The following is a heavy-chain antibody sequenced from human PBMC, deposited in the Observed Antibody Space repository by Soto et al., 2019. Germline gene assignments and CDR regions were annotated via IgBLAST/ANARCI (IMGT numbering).Heavy chain of an antibody. Sequence: QVQLQESGPGLVRPSQTLSLTCTVSGGSISGGGHYWGWIRQPPGKGLEWIGFMYYTGDTYYNPSLKSRLSISVATSMNQFSLELTSVTAADTAVYYCASSDPYYFFDYWGLGALVTVSS. J-gene: IGHJ4*02. CDR1: GGSISGGGHY. V-gene: IGHV4-31*03. D-gene: IGHD2-21*01. CDR2: MYYTGDT. CDR3: ASSDPYYFFDY.